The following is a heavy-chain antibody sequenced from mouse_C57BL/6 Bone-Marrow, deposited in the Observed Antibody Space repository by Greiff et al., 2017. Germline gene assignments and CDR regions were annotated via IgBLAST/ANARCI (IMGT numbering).Heavy chain of an antibody. CDR2: IHPNSGST. Sequence: QVQLQQPGAELVKPGASVKLSCKASGYPFTSYWMHWVKQRPGQGLEWIGMIHPNSGSTNYNEKFKSKATLTVDKSSSTAYMQLSSLTSEDSAVYYCARRAVVAYYAMDYWGQGTSVTVSS. D-gene: IGHD1-1*01. V-gene: IGHV1-64*01. CDR3: ARRAVVAYYAMDY. CDR1: GYPFTSYW. J-gene: IGHJ4*01.